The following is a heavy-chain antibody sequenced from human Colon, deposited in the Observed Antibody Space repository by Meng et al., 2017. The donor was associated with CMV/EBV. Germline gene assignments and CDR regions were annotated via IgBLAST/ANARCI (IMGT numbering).Heavy chain of an antibody. D-gene: IGHD1-1*01. V-gene: IGHV1-18*01. CDR1: GYTFTSYG. Sequence: VQLVQSGAEVKEPGASVLVSCRSSGYTFTSYGINGVRQAPGQGLEWMGWISGSTGYTNRAQKFQGRVTMTTDASTSTAYLALTSLTSNDTAVYYCARGRPNWSGVLDYWGQGTLVTVSS. CDR2: ISGSTGYT. J-gene: IGHJ4*02. CDR3: ARGRPNWSGVLDY.